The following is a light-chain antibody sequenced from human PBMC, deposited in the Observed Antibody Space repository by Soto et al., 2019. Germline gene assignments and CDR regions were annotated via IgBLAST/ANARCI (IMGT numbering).Light chain of an antibody. V-gene: IGLV1-47*01. CDR3: GTWDSSLSAVV. J-gene: IGLJ2*01. CDR2: RNN. CDR1: SSNIGSNY. Sequence: QSVLTQPPSASGTPGQRVTISCSGSSSNIGSNYVYWYQQLPGTAPKLLIYRNNQRPSGVPDRFSGSKSGTSASLAISGLRSEDEADYYCGTWDSSLSAVVFGGGTKLTVL.